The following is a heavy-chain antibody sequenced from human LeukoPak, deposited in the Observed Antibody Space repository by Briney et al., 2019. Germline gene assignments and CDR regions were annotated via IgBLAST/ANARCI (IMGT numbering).Heavy chain of an antibody. CDR2: INHSGST. CDR1: GGSFSGYY. J-gene: IGHJ4*02. Sequence: PSETLSLTCAVYGGSFSGYYWSWIRQPPGKGLEWIGEINHSGSTNYNPSLKSRVTISVDTSKNQFSLKLSSVTTADTAVYYCAIGYSGYHEWGQGTLVTVSS. V-gene: IGHV4-34*01. D-gene: IGHD5-12*01. CDR3: AIGYSGYHE.